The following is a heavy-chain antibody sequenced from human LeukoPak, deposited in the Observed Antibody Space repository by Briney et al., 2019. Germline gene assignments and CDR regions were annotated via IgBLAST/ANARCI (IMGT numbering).Heavy chain of an antibody. J-gene: IGHJ4*02. Sequence: GGSLRLSCAASGFTFRDHWMHWVRQGPGKGLVWVSRIYNDGSGTSYADFVAGRFTISRDNAKNTVYLQMNGLRADDTAVYYCTRESGSSRFFDYWGQGTPVTVSP. CDR2: IYNDGSGT. CDR1: GFTFRDHW. V-gene: IGHV3-74*03. CDR3: TRESGSSRFFDY. D-gene: IGHD6-6*01.